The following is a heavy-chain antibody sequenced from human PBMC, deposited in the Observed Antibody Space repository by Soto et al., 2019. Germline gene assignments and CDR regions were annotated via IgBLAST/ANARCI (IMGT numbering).Heavy chain of an antibody. Sequence: SQTLSLTCAISGDSVSSNSAAWNWIRQSPSRGLEWLGRTYYRSKCYNDYAVSVKSRITINPDTSKNQFSLQLNSVTPEDTAVYYCARDPGYSSSWYVVGPFDYWGQGTLVTVSS. CDR3: ARDPGYSSSWYVVGPFDY. CDR2: TYYRSKCYN. J-gene: IGHJ4*02. V-gene: IGHV6-1*01. CDR1: GDSVSSNSAA. D-gene: IGHD6-13*01.